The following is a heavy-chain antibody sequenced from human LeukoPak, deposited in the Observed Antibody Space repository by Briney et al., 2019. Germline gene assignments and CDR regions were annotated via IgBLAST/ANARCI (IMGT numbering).Heavy chain of an antibody. J-gene: IGHJ6*03. D-gene: IGHD3-22*01. CDR1: GYTLTELS. Sequence: GASVKVSCKVSGYTLTELSMHWVRQAPGKGLEWMGGFDPEDGETIYAQKFQGRVTMTEDTSTDTAYMELSRLRSDDTAVYYCARDSHYYDSSGYYLFSYYYYMDVWGKGTTVTVSS. CDR2: FDPEDGET. V-gene: IGHV1-24*01. CDR3: ARDSHYYDSSGYYLFSYYYYMDV.